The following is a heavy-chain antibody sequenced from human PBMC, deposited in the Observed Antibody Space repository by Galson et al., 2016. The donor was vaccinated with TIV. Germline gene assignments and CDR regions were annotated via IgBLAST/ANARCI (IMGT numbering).Heavy chain of an antibody. D-gene: IGHD3-22*01. CDR1: GFSLSDSGMC. V-gene: IGHV2-70*11. Sequence: PALVTPTQTLTLTCTFSGFSLSDSGMCVTWIRQPPGKALEWLGRIDWDDDIYYTYSSSLKTRLPISKYTSKNQVVLTMTNMDPVDTATYYCARISGYYDSSGHYIPRNFDYWGQGTLATVSS. J-gene: IGHJ4*02. CDR3: ARISGYYDSSGHYIPRNFDY. CDR2: IDWDDDI.